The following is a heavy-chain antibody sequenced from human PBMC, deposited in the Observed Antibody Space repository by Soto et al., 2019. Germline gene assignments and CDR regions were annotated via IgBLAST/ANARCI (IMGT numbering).Heavy chain of an antibody. J-gene: IGHJ4*02. CDR3: ARSPASSSWYSY. Sequence: SETLSRTCTVSGGSISSYYWSWIRQPPGKGLEWIGYIYYSGSTNYNPSLKSRVTISVDTSKNQFSLMLSSVTAADTAVYYCARSPASSSWYSYWGQGTLVTVSS. CDR1: GGSISSYY. CDR2: IYYSGST. V-gene: IGHV4-59*08. D-gene: IGHD6-13*01.